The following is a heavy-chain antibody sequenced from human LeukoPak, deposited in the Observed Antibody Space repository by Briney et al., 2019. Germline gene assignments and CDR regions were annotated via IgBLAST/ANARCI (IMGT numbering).Heavy chain of an antibody. CDR1: GFTFSNYW. J-gene: IGHJ4*02. D-gene: IGHD2-21*01. Sequence: PGGSLRLSCAASGFTFSNYWMSWVRQAPAKGLEWVADINQDGSEKSYVDSVEGRFTISRDNARKSLYLHVNSLRAEDTAVYYCARDIYGGHDYWGQGTLLTVSS. CDR3: ARDIYGGHDY. CDR2: INQDGSEK. V-gene: IGHV3-7*04.